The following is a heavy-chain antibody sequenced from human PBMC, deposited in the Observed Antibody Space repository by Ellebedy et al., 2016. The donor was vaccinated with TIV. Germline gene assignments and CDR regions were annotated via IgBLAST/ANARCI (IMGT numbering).Heavy chain of an antibody. V-gene: IGHV4-59*08. CDR3: ARDRSNSGSYDY. CDR2: IYYSGST. J-gene: IGHJ4*02. CDR1: GGSISSYY. Sequence: MPGGSLRLSCTVSGGSISSYYWSWIRQPPGKGLEWIGYIYYSGSTNYNPSLKSRVTISVDTSKNQFSLKLSSVTAADTAVYYCARDRSNSGSYDYWGQGTLVTVSS. D-gene: IGHD1-26*01.